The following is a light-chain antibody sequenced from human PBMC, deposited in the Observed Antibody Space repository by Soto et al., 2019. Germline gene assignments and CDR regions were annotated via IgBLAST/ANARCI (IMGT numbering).Light chain of an antibody. Sequence: QSALTQPASVSGSPGQSIAISCTGTSSDVGGYNYVSWYQQHPGQAPKLMIYDVSRRSSGVSHRFSGSKSSNTASLTISVLQDGEEDYYYSSSDTSSTTEVFGTGTKLTVL. CDR1: SSDVGGYNY. V-gene: IGLV2-14*03. J-gene: IGLJ1*01. CDR3: SSDTSSTTEV. CDR2: DVS.